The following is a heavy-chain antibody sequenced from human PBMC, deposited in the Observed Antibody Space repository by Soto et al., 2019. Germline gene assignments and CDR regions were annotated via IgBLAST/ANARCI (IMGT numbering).Heavy chain of an antibody. D-gene: IGHD3-3*01. CDR2: MNPNSGNT. CDR3: ARGHVASYYDFWSGYLNWFDP. CDR1: GYTFTSYD. Sequence: ASVKVSCKASGYTFTSYDINWVRQATGQGLEWMGWMNPNSGNTGYAQKFQGRVTMTRNTSISTAFMELSSLRSEDTAVYYCARGHVASYYDFWSGYLNWFDPWGQGTLVTVPQ. J-gene: IGHJ5*02. V-gene: IGHV1-8*01.